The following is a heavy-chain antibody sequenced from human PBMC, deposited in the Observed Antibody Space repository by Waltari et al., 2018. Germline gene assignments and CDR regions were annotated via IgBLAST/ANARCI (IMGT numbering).Heavy chain of an antibody. V-gene: IGHV1-8*01. CDR1: GYTVTRYD. CDR2: MNPNSGNT. D-gene: IGHD2-21*01. CDR3: ARGYRIPKPYWGY. Sequence: QVQLVQSGAVARKPGASVKVSCKASGYTVTRYDINWLRQASGQGLEWMGWMNPNSGNTGYAQKFQGRVTMTRNTSISTAYMELSSLRSEDTAVYYCARGYRIPKPYWGYWGQGTLVTVSS. J-gene: IGHJ4*02.